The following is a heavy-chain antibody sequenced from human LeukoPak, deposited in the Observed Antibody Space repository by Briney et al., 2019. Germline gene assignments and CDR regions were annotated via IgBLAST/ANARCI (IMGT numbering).Heavy chain of an antibody. J-gene: IGHJ5*02. CDR1: GGSISSYY. D-gene: IGHD3-10*01. CDR2: IYTSGST. CDR3: ARGGNLGYYGSGSYYYRPPNWFDP. V-gene: IGHV4-4*07. Sequence: SETLSLTCTVSGGSISSYYWSWIRQPAGKGLEWIGRIYTSGSTNYNPSLKSRVTISVDTSKNQFSLKLSSVTAADTAVYYCARGGNLGYYGSGSYYYRPPNWFDPWGQGTLVTVSS.